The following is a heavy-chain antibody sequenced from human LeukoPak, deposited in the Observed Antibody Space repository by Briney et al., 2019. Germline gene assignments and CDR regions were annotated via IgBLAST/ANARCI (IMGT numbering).Heavy chain of an antibody. V-gene: IGHV4-39*01. CDR3: ARGYDY. D-gene: IGHD3-22*01. CDR2: INYSGST. CDR1: GGSIIGSTSY. J-gene: IGHJ4*02. Sequence: PSETLSLTWTVSGGSIIGSTSYWGWIRQPPGKGLDWIGIINYSGSTYYNPSLRSRVTISVDTSKNQFSLKLNSVTASDTAVYYCARGYDYWGQGTLVTVSS.